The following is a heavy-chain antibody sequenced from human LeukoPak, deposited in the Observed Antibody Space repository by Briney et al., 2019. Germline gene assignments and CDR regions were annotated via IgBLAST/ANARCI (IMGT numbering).Heavy chain of an antibody. CDR2: INSDGSST. CDR1: GFTFSSYW. V-gene: IGHV3-74*01. Sequence: GGSLRLSCAASGFTFSSYWMHWVRQAPGKGLVWVSRINSDGSSTNYADSVKGRFTISRDNAKNTLHLQMNSLRAEDMALYYCAKDMNYYDSSGLDYWGQGTLVTVSS. J-gene: IGHJ4*02. CDR3: AKDMNYYDSSGLDY. D-gene: IGHD3-22*01.